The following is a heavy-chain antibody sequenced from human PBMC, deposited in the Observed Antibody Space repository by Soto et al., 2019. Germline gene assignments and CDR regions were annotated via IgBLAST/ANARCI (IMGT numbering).Heavy chain of an antibody. D-gene: IGHD2-15*01. Sequence: QVQLVQSGAEVKKPGASVKVSCKASGYTFTSYAMHWVRQAPGQRLEGMGWINAGNGNTKYSQKFQGRVTITRDTSASTADMELRSLRSEDTAVYYCARGFSVGDADWFDPWGQGTLVTVSS. CDR2: INAGNGNT. CDR3: ARGFSVGDADWFDP. V-gene: IGHV1-3*01. CDR1: GYTFTSYA. J-gene: IGHJ5*02.